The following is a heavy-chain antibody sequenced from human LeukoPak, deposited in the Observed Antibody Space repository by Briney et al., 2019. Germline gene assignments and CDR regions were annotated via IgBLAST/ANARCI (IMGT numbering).Heavy chain of an antibody. V-gene: IGHV4-4*07. J-gene: IGHJ4*02. CDR2: ISSSGST. Sequence: SETLSLTCTVSGGSISSYYWSWIRQPAGKGLESIGRISSSGSTNYNPSLKSRVTLSVGTSKNQFSLKLSSVTAADTAVYYCARDRGYSYGYGYYFDFWGQGTLVTVSS. D-gene: IGHD5-18*01. CDR1: GGSISSYY. CDR3: ARDRGYSYGYGYYFDF.